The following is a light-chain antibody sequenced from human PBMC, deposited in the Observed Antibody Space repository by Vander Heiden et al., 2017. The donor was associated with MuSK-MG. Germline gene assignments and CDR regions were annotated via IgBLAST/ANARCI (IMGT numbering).Light chain of an antibody. Sequence: QAVLTQPSSLFASPGASASLTCTLRSGINVVTYRIYWYQQKPGSPPQYLLRYKSDSDKQHGSGVPSRFSGSKDASANAGILLISGLQSEDEADYYCMIWHSSAVVFGGGTKLTVL. V-gene: IGLV5-45*02. CDR2: YKSDSDK. CDR3: MIWHSSAVV. CDR1: SGINVVTYR. J-gene: IGLJ2*01.